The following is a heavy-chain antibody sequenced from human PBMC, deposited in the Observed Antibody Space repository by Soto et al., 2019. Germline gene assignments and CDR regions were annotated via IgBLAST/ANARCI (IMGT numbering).Heavy chain of an antibody. V-gene: IGHV3-23*01. D-gene: IGHD1-7*01. CDR1: GFTFSSYA. Sequence: EVQLLESGGGLVQPGGSLRLSCAASGFTFSSYAMSCVRQAPGKGLEWVSAISGSGGSTYYADSVKGRFTISRDNSKNTLYLQMNSLRAEDTAVYYCAKDLLNWNSGGNFDYWGQGTIVTVSS. CDR2: ISGSGGST. CDR3: AKDLLNWNSGGNFDY. J-gene: IGHJ4*02.